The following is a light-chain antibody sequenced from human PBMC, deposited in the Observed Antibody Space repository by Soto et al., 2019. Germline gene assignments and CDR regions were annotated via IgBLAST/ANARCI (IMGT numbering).Light chain of an antibody. CDR1: QGISSY. J-gene: IGKJ4*01. Sequence: QMTQSSSNLSESIGDRFAITCRASQGISSYLAWYQKKPGKAPKLLIYAASTLQSGVPSRLSGSGYGTDLTLTISCLKSEDFETYYCQQYYSYPLSFGGGTKVDIK. CDR3: QQYYSYPLS. V-gene: IGKV1-8*01. CDR2: AAS.